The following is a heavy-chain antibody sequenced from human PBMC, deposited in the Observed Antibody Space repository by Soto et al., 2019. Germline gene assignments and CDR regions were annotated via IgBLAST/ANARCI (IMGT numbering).Heavy chain of an antibody. Sequence: GCLLRACLVSGCTFNNYGINWVRQAPGKGLEWVSTVSNSDYTYYSDSVKGRFTISRDNAKNSVSLQMNTLRAEDTAVYYCAREDSIIIPAVSDFWGQGTLVTVSS. CDR2: VSNSDYT. CDR1: GCTFNNYG. V-gene: IGHV3-21*01. D-gene: IGHD2-2*01. J-gene: IGHJ4*02. CDR3: AREDSIIIPAVSDF.